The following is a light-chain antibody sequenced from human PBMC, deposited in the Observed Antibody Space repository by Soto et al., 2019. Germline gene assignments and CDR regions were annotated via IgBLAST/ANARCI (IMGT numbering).Light chain of an antibody. CDR2: AAS. CDR1: QSICTY. CDR3: QQSYSSPWT. V-gene: IGKV1-39*01. J-gene: IGKJ1*01. Sequence: DIQMTQSPSSLSASVGDRVTISCRASQSICTYVSWYQQKPGRAPKLQIYAASNLQSGVPSRFSGSGSGTDFTLTIRSLQPEDFATYFCQQSYSSPWTFGQGTKVEIK.